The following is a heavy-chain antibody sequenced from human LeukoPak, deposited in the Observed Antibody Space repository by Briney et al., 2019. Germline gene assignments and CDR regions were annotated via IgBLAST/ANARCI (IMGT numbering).Heavy chain of an antibody. CDR2: IRYGGSNK. CDR3: ACFGMGITIHL. CDR1: GFTFSSYG. D-gene: IGHD3-3*01. Sequence: QPGGSLRLSCAASGFTFSSYGMHWVRQAPGKGLEWVAFIRYGGSNKYYADSVKGRFTISRDNSKNTLYLQMNSLRAEDTAVYYCACFGMGITIHLWGQGTLVTVSS. V-gene: IGHV3-30*02. J-gene: IGHJ5*02.